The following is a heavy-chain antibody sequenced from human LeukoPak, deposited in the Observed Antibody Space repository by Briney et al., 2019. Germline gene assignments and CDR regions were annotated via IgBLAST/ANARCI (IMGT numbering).Heavy chain of an antibody. Sequence: GGPLRLSCAASGFTFSSYAMHWVRQAPGKGLEYVSAISTIGGSTYYANSVKGRFTISRDNSKNTLYLQMGSLRAEDMAVYYCAREYSSGWHDTFDIWGQGTMVTVSS. J-gene: IGHJ3*02. CDR2: ISTIGGST. CDR1: GFTFSSYA. CDR3: AREYSSGWHDTFDI. D-gene: IGHD6-19*01. V-gene: IGHV3-64*01.